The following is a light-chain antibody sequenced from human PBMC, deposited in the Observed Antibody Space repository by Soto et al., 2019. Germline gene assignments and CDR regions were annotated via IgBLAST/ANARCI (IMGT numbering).Light chain of an antibody. J-gene: IGKJ1*01. CDR1: QSLLQRSGYHY. CDR3: LHSLQPHPA. Sequence: DIVLTQSPLSLPVTPGEPASISCRSSQSLLQRSGYHYLDWYLQKPGQSPQLLIYLGSNRATGVPDRFSGSGSGTDFTLKISRVEAEDVGVYYCLHSLQPHPAFGQGNKVEIK. CDR2: LGS. V-gene: IGKV2-28*01.